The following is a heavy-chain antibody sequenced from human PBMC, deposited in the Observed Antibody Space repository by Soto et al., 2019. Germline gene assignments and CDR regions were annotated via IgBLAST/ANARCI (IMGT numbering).Heavy chain of an antibody. CDR1: GGSISSYY. CDR2: IYYSGST. CDR3: ATQEVGGSYVYTFDP. V-gene: IGHV4-59*08. J-gene: IGHJ5*02. D-gene: IGHD1-26*01. Sequence: SETPSLTCTVSGGSISSYYWSWIRQPPGKGLEWIGYIYYSGSTNYNPSLKSRVTISVDTSKNQFSLKLSSVTAADTAVYYCATQEVGGSYVYTFDPWGQGTLVTVS.